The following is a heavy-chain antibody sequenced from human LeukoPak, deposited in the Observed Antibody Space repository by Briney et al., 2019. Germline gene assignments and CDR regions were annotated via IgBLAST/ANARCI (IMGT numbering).Heavy chain of an antibody. Sequence: PGGSLRLSCAASGFTFSSYGMHWVRQAPGKGLEWVAFIRYDGSNKYYADSVKGRFTISRDNSKNTLYLQMNSLRAEDTAVYYCAKDFSSDHLYYYMDVWGKGTTVTVSS. D-gene: IGHD2-2*01. J-gene: IGHJ6*03. CDR3: AKDFSSDHLYYYMDV. CDR1: GFTFSSYG. CDR2: IRYDGSNK. V-gene: IGHV3-30*02.